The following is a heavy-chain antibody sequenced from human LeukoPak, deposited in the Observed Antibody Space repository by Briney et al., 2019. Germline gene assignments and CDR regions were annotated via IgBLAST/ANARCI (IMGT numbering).Heavy chain of an antibody. J-gene: IGHJ4*02. Sequence: QAGGSLRLSCAASGFTFSNYAMHWVRQAPGKGLEWVSLISSGGTYEYYADSVKGRFTISRDNSKNTLYLQLNSLRAEDKAVYYCARDSTYYYDSGSSGPHYFDNWGQGTLVTVSS. CDR3: ARDSTYYYDSGSSGPHYFDN. CDR1: GFTFSNYA. CDR2: ISSGGTYE. V-gene: IGHV3-30*01. D-gene: IGHD3-10*01.